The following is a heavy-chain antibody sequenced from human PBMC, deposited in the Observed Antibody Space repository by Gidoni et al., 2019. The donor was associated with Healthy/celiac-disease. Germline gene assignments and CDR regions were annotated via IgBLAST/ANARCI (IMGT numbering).Heavy chain of an antibody. CDR2: ISAYNGTP. CDR3: ARDREEGYSSSERYFDY. V-gene: IGHV1-18*04. J-gene: IGHJ4*02. D-gene: IGHD6-6*01. Sequence: QVQLVQSGAEVKKPGASVKVSGNASGYTFTSYGISCVRQATGQGLEWMGWISAYNGTPNYAQKLQGRVTMTTDTSTSTAYMELRSLRSDDTAVYYCARDREEGYSSSERYFDYWGQGTLVTVSS. CDR1: GYTFTSYG.